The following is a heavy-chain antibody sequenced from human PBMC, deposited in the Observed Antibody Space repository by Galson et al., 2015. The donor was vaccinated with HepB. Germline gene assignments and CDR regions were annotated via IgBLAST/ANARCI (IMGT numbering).Heavy chain of an antibody. Sequence: QSGAEVKKPGESLKISCKGSGYRFNTYWIDWVRQMPGKGLEWMGIIYPGDSHTKYSPSFQGQVTISVDKSSNTAYLQWSRLEASDTAIYYCARGMVDSSGYGYHYCAMDVWGQGTTVTVSS. D-gene: IGHD3-22*01. CDR2: IYPGDSHT. J-gene: IGHJ6*02. CDR3: ARGMVDSSGYGYHYCAMDV. CDR1: GYRFNTYW. V-gene: IGHV5-51*03.